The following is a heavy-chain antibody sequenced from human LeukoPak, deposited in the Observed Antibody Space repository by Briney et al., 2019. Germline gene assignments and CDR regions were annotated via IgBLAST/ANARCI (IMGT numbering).Heavy chain of an antibody. J-gene: IGHJ3*02. D-gene: IGHD1-1*01. CDR2: MNPNSGNT. Sequence: ASVKVSCTASGYTFTSYDINWVRQATGQGLEWMGWMNPNSGNTGYAQKFQGRVTMTRNTSISTAYMELSSLRSEDTAVYYCARAVDLLEAFDIWGQGTMVTVSS. CDR3: ARAVDLLEAFDI. CDR1: GYTFTSYD. V-gene: IGHV1-8*01.